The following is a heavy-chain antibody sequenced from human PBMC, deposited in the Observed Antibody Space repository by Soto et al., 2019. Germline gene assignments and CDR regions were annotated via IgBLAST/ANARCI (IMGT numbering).Heavy chain of an antibody. V-gene: IGHV3-74*01. D-gene: IGHD3-22*01. CDR1: GFTFTDYW. CDR3: AKAPFYYYDSSGYNFDY. Sequence: GGSLRLSCAASGFTFTDYWTHWVRQAPGKGLVWVSRINSDGSRTSYADSVTGRFTISRDNAKNTLYLQMNSLRVEDTAVYYCAKAPFYYYDSSGYNFDYWGQGTMVTVSS. J-gene: IGHJ4*02. CDR2: INSDGSRT.